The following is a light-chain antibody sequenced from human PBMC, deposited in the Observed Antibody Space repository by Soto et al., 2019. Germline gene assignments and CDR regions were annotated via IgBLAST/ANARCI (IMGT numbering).Light chain of an antibody. Sequence: ETVMTQSPATLSVSPGERPTLSCRASQSVSSNLAWYQQKPGQAPRLLIYDASTRATSIPARLSGSGSGTEFTLNTSSRQYEDFSVYYCQQYNTWLLTFRPGTKVDI. CDR2: DAS. CDR3: QQYNTWLLT. CDR1: QSVSSN. V-gene: IGKV3-15*01. J-gene: IGKJ3*01.